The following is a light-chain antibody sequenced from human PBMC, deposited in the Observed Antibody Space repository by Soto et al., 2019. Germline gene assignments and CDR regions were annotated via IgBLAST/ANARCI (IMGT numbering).Light chain of an antibody. J-gene: IGKJ1*01. CDR1: QAISSW. CDR2: AAS. Sequence: DIQMTQSPSSVSASVGDSITITCRASQAISSWLAWYQQKPGKAPKLLIYAASSLQSGVPSRFSGSGSGTDFTLTISSLQPEDFATYYCQQTNSFPWTFGQGTKVEFK. V-gene: IGKV1-12*01. CDR3: QQTNSFPWT.